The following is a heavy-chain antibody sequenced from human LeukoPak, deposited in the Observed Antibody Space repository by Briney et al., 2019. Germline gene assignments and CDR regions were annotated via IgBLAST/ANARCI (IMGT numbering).Heavy chain of an antibody. Sequence: ASVKVSCKASGYTFTSYGISWVRQAPGQGLEWMGWISAYSGNTNYAQKLQGRVTMTTDTSTSTAYMELRSLRSDDTAVYYCARELMGSSGSYYFDYWGQGTLVTVSS. J-gene: IGHJ4*02. V-gene: IGHV1-18*01. CDR2: ISAYSGNT. CDR1: GYTFTSYG. D-gene: IGHD6-19*01. CDR3: ARELMGSSGSYYFDY.